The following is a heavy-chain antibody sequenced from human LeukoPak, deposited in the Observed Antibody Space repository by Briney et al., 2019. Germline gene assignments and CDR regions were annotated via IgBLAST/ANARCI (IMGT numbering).Heavy chain of an antibody. CDR2: LNHSGST. V-gene: IGHV4-34*01. J-gene: IGHJ4*02. Sequence: ASETLSLTCSVNGGSFSAYYWSWIRQPPGKGLEWVGELNHSGSTNYNPSLKSRVTFSVDTSKKQFSLKLNSVTAADTAVYYCARGAYCSSINCYGFDYWGQGTLVTVSS. CDR3: ARGAYCSSINCYGFDY. D-gene: IGHD2-2*01. CDR1: GGSFSAYY.